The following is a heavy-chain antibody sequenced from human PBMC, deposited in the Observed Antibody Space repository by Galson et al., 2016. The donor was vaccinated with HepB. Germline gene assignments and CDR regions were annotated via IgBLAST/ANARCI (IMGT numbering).Heavy chain of an antibody. CDR1: GFTFSSYA. J-gene: IGHJ6*02. V-gene: IGHV3-23*01. Sequence: SLRLSCAASGFTFSSYAMNWVRQAPGKGLEWVSAISSTGGSTYYADPVKGRITMSRDTSMSTRYLQITSLRADDTAVYYCAKERRWEDYNGYGGYSYAMDVWGQGTTVTVSS. CDR3: AKERRWEDYNGYGGYSYAMDV. D-gene: IGHD5-12*01. CDR2: ISSTGGST.